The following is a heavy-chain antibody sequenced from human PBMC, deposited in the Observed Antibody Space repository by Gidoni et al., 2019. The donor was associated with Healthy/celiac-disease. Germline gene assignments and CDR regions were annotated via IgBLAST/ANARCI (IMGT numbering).Heavy chain of an antibody. CDR2: IYPGDSDT. Sequence: EVQLVQSGAEVKKPGESLTISCKGSGYSFTSNWIGWVRQMPGKGLEWMGIIYPGDSDTRYSPSFQGQVTISADKSISTAHLQWSSLKASDTAMYYCARSLKAYCGGDCYSDYFDYWGQGTLVTVSS. CDR3: ARSLKAYCGGDCYSDYFDY. CDR1: GYSFTSNW. V-gene: IGHV5-51*03. D-gene: IGHD2-21*02. J-gene: IGHJ4*02.